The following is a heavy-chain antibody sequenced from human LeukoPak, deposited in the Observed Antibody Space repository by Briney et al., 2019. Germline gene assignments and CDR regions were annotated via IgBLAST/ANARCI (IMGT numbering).Heavy chain of an antibody. CDR1: GFTFSSYG. V-gene: IGHV3-30*18. D-gene: IGHD6-19*01. CDR2: VAHDGSVQ. CDR3: AKEPTPYSSGWYFQH. Sequence: GGSLRLSCAASGFTFSSYGMHWVRQAPGKGLEWVAVVAHDGSVQHYADSVKGRVSISRDNSQNTLSLLMNSLRTEDTAVYYCAKEPTPYSSGWYFQHWGQGTLVTVSS. J-gene: IGHJ1*01.